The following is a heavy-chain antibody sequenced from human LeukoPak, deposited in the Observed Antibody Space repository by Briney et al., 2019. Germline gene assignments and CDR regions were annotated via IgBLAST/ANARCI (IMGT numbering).Heavy chain of an antibody. CDR1: GGSFSGYY. V-gene: IGHV4-34*01. CDR2: INHSGST. D-gene: IGHD3-10*01. CDR3: GREGRSGSYYKVLDY. J-gene: IGHJ4*02. Sequence: PSETLSLTCAVYGGSFSGYYWSWIRQPPGKGLEWIGEINHSGSTNYNPSLKSRVTISVDTSKNQFSLKLSSVAAADTAVYYCGREGRSGSYYKVLDYWGQGTLVAVSS.